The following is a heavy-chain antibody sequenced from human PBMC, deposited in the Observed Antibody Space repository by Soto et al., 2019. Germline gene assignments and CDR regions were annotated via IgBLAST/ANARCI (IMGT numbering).Heavy chain of an antibody. Sequence: QVQLVQSGAQVKKPGSSVKVSCKASGGTFSSYTISWVRQAPGQGLEWMGRIIPILGIANYAQKFQGRVTITADKSTSTAYMELSSLRSEDTAVSYCARVTVAAAGTTFDPWGQGTLVTVSS. CDR3: ARVTVAAAGTTFDP. CDR2: IIPILGIA. V-gene: IGHV1-69*02. CDR1: GGTFSSYT. J-gene: IGHJ5*02. D-gene: IGHD6-13*01.